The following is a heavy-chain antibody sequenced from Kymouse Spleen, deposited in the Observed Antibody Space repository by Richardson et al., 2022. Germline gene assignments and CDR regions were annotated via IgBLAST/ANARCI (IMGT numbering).Heavy chain of an antibody. D-gene: IGHD6-13*01. J-gene: IGHJ3*02. CDR2: ISYDGSNK. CDR1: GFTFSSYG. V-gene: IGHV3-30*18. Sequence: QVQLVESGGGVVQPGRSLRLSCAASGFTFSSYGMHWVRQAPGKGLEWVAVISYDGSNKYYADSVKGRFTISRDNSKNTLYLQMNSLRAEDTAVYYCAKDSSYSSSWDAFDIWGQGTMVTVSS. CDR3: AKDSSYSSSWDAFDI.